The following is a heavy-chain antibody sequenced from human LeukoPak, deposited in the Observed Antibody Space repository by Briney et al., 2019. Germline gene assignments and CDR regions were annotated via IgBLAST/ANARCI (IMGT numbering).Heavy chain of an antibody. CDR3: AKVVGDSYMPDQYYFDY. Sequence: GGSLRLSCAASGFTFSSYAMSWVRQAPGKGLERVSAISGSGGSTYYADSVKGRFTISRDNSKNTLYLQMNSLRAEDTAVYYCAKVVGDSYMPDQYYFDYWGQGTLVTVSS. V-gene: IGHV3-23*01. J-gene: IGHJ4*02. CDR1: GFTFSSYA. D-gene: IGHD3-16*01. CDR2: ISGSGGST.